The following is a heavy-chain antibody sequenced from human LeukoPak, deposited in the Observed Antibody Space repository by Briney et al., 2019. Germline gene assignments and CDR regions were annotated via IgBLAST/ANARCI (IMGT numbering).Heavy chain of an antibody. D-gene: IGHD1-14*01. V-gene: IGHV4-30-4*01. CDR1: GGSISSGDYY. Sequence: SETLSLTCTVSGGSISSGDYYWCWIRQPPGKGLEWIGYIYYSGSTYYNPSLKSRVTISVDTSKNQFSLKLSSVTAADTAVYYCANRDGNHDDAFDIWGQGTMVTVSS. CDR2: IYYSGST. CDR3: ANRDGNHDDAFDI. J-gene: IGHJ3*02.